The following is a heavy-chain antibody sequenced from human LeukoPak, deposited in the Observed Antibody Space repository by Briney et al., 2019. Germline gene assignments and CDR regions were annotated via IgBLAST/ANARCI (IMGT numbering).Heavy chain of an antibody. Sequence: GRSLRLSCAASGFTFSSYGMHWVRQAPGKGLEWVAVISYDGSNKYYADSVEGRFTISRDNSKNTLYLQMNSLRAEDTAVYYCAKTTTYYDFWSGYSTDYFDYWGQGTLVTVSS. CDR3: AKTTTYYDFWSGYSTDYFDY. D-gene: IGHD3-3*01. CDR1: GFTFSSYG. J-gene: IGHJ4*02. CDR2: ISYDGSNK. V-gene: IGHV3-30*18.